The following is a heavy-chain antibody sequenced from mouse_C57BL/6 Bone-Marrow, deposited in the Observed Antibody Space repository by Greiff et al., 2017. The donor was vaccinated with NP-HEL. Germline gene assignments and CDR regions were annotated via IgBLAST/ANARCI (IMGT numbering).Heavy chain of an antibody. CDR2: ISSGGSYT. Sequence: EVQLVESGGDLVKPGGSLKLSCAASGFTFSSYGMSWVRQTPDKRLEWVATISSGGSYTYYPDSVKGRFTISRDNAKNTLYLQMSSLKSEDTAMYYCARHDGYAYYFDYWGQGTTLTVSS. D-gene: IGHD2-3*01. CDR3: ARHDGYAYYFDY. CDR1: GFTFSSYG. J-gene: IGHJ2*01. V-gene: IGHV5-6*01.